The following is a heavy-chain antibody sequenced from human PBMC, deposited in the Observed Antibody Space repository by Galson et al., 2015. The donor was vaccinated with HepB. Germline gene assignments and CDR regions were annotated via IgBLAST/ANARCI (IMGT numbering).Heavy chain of an antibody. D-gene: IGHD6-19*01. CDR1: GFTFSSYV. Sequence: SLRLSCAASGFTFSSYVMSWVRQAPGKGLQWVSAISGSGDKTYYADFVKGRFTISRDNSTNTLSLQMNSLRADDTAVYYCAKSRRGSGWTTNHWGQGTLVTVSS. CDR3: AKSRRGSGWTTNH. V-gene: IGHV3-23*01. J-gene: IGHJ4*02. CDR2: ISGSGDKT.